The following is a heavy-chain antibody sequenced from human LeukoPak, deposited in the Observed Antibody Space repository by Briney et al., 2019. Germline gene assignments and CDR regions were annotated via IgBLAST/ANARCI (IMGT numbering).Heavy chain of an antibody. CDR3: ARDEAGWEENWFDP. CDR2: IKSDGSNT. CDR1: GFTFSSYW. D-gene: IGHD1-26*01. J-gene: IGHJ5*02. V-gene: IGHV3-74*01. Sequence: GGSLRLSCAASGFTFSSYWMHWVRQAPRKGLVWVSRIKSDGSNTNYADSVKGRFTISRDNAKNSLYLQMNSLRAEDTAVYYCARDEAGWEENWFDPWGQGTLVTVSS.